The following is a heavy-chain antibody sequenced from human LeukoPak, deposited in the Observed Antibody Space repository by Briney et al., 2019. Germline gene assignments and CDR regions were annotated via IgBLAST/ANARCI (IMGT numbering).Heavy chain of an antibody. D-gene: IGHD6-6*01. J-gene: IGHJ4*02. CDR2: INPNSGGT. CDR3: ARAREYSSSGDFDY. CDR1: GYTFTGYY. V-gene: IGHV1-2*02. Sequence: ASVKVSCKASGYTFTGYYMHWVRQAPGQGLEWTGWINPNSGGTNYAQKFQGRVTMTRDTSISTAYMELSRLRSDDTAVYYCARAREYSSSGDFDYWGQGTLVTVSS.